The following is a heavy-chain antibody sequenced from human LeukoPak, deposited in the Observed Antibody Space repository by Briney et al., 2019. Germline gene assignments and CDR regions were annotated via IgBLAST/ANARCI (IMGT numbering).Heavy chain of an antibody. CDR3: AKSYNGYESKPDY. D-gene: IGHD5-12*01. J-gene: IGHJ4*02. V-gene: IGHV3-23*01. CDR2: ISGSGDST. Sequence: GSLRLSCAASGFTFSSFALSWVRQAPGKGLEWVSSISGSGDSTYYMESVKGRFTISRDNSKITLYLQMNSLRAEDTAVYYCAKSYNGYESKPDYWGQGTLVTVSS. CDR1: GFTFSSFA.